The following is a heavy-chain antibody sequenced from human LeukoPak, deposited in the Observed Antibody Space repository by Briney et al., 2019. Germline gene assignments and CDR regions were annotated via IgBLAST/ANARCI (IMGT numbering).Heavy chain of an antibody. V-gene: IGHV1-8*01. CDR2: MNPNSGNT. Sequence: ASVTVSCKASGYTFTSYDINWVRQATGQGLEWMGWMNPNSGNTGYAQKLQGRVTMTRNTSISTAYMELSSLRSEDTAVYYCARGRTAVAGRGFDYWGRGTLVTVSS. CDR1: GYTFTSYD. CDR3: ARGRTAVAGRGFDY. D-gene: IGHD6-19*01. J-gene: IGHJ4*02.